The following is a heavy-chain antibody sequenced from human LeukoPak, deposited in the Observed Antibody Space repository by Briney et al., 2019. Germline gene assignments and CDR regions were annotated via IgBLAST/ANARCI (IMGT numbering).Heavy chain of an antibody. V-gene: IGHV3-13*04. J-gene: IGHJ4*02. D-gene: IGHD1-26*01. CDR2: IGTAGDT. CDR1: GFTFSSYD. CDR3: ARADSGSYYYFDY. Sequence: RSGGSLRLSCAASGFTFSSYDMHWVRQATGKGLEWVSAIGTAGDTYYPGSVKGRFTISREDAKNSLYLQMNSLRAGDTAVYYCARADSGSYYYFDYWGQGTLVTVSS.